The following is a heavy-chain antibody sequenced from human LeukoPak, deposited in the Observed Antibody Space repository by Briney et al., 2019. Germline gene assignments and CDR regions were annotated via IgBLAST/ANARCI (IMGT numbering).Heavy chain of an antibody. V-gene: IGHV1-46*01. CDR1: GYTFTSYY. CDR3: ARGVGSSRPYYYYYYMDV. Sequence: GASVKVSCKASGYTFTSYYMHWVRQAPGQGLEWMGIINPSGGSTSYAQKFQGRVTMTRNTSISTAYMELSSLRSEDTAVYYCARGVGSSRPYYYYYYMDVWGKGTTVTVSS. D-gene: IGHD6-6*01. CDR2: INPSGGST. J-gene: IGHJ6*03.